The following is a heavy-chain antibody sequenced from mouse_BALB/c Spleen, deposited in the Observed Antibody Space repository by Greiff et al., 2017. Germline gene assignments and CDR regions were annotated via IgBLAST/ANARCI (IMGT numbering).Heavy chain of an antibody. J-gene: IGHJ3*01. CDR3: ARVPGGYLAY. CDR1: GFTFSSYA. V-gene: IGHV5-6-5*01. Sequence: EVMLVESGGGLVKPGGSLKLSCAASGFTFSSYAMSWVRQTPEKRLEWVASISSGGSTYYPDSVKGRFTISRDNARNILYLQMSSLRSEDTAMYYCARVPGGYLAYWGQGTLVTVSA. D-gene: IGHD1-1*02. CDR2: ISSGGST.